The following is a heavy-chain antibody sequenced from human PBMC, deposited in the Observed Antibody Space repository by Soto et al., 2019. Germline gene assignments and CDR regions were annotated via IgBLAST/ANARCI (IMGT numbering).Heavy chain of an antibody. CDR2: ISGSGGST. D-gene: IGHD2-2*01. CDR1: GFTFSSYA. J-gene: IGHJ4*02. CDR3: AKDRKGFPAYDY. V-gene: IGHV3-23*01. Sequence: GGSLRLSCAASGFTFSSYAMSWVRQAPGKGLEWVSAISGSGGSTYYADSVKGRFTISRDNSKNTLYLQMNSLRAEDTAVYYFAKDRKGFPAYDYWGQGTLVTVSS.